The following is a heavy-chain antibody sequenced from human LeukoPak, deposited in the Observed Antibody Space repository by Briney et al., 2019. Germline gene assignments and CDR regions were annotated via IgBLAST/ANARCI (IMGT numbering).Heavy chain of an antibody. V-gene: IGHV1-46*01. CDR1: GYTFTSYY. J-gene: IGHJ3*02. CDR2: INPSGGST. CDR3: ARSGSQNSSSSAFDI. D-gene: IGHD6-13*01. Sequence: GASVKVSCKASGYTFTSYYMHWVRQAPGQGLEWMGIINPSGGSTSYAQKFQGRVTMTRDTSTSTVYMELSSLRSEDTAVYYCARSGSQNSSSSAFDIWGQGTMVTVSS.